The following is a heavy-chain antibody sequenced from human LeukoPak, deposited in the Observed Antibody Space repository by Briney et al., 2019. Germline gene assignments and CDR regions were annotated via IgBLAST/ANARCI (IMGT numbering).Heavy chain of an antibody. CDR1: GFTFSAYY. Sequence: GGSLRLSCAVAGFTFSAYYMRSSRQTPGKGLEWLSYISGSGAIIYYADSVKGRFTISRDNAKNSLYLQIDNLRVDDTARYFVPKIHPSLNDSRPHTDYWGRGTLVTVSS. J-gene: IGHJ4*02. D-gene: IGHD1-1*01. CDR3: PKIHPSLNDSRPHTDY. CDR2: ISGSGAII. V-gene: IGHV3-11*01.